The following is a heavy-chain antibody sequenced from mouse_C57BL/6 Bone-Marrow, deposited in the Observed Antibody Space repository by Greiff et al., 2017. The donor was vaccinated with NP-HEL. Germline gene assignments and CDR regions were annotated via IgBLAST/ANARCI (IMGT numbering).Heavy chain of an antibody. V-gene: IGHV1-85*01. Sequence: QVQLQQSGPELVKPGASVKLSCKASGYTFTSYDINWMKQRPGQGLEWIGWIYPRDGSTKYNEKFKGKVTLTVDTSSSTAYMELHSLTSEDSAVYFCARSPIYYYGSSPMDYWGQGTSVTVSS. D-gene: IGHD1-1*01. CDR2: IYPRDGST. CDR1: GYTFTSYD. CDR3: ARSPIYYYGSSPMDY. J-gene: IGHJ4*01.